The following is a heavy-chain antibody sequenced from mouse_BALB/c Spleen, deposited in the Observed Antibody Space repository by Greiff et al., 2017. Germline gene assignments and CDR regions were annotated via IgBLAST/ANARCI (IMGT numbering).Heavy chain of an antibody. CDR2: IRNKANGYTT. J-gene: IGHJ2*01. CDR3: AREAYYYGSTLYYFDY. Sequence: EVMLVESGGGLVQPGGSLRLSCATSGFTFTDYYMSWVRQPPGKALEWLGFIRNKANGYTTEYSASVKGRFTISRDNSQSILYLQMNTLRAEDSATYYCAREAYYYGSTLYYFDYWGQGTTLTVSS. D-gene: IGHD1-1*01. CDR1: GFTFTDYY. V-gene: IGHV7-3*02.